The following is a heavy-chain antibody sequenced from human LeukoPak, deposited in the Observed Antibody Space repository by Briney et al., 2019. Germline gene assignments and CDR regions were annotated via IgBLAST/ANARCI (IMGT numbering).Heavy chain of an antibody. CDR2: IYTSGST. J-gene: IGHJ3*02. Sequence: SQTLPLTCTVSGGSISSGSYYWSWIRQPAGKGLEWIGRIYTSGSTNYNPSLKSRVTISVDTSKNQFSLKLSSVTAADTAVYYCASLVGARFIAFDIWGQGTMVTVSS. V-gene: IGHV4-61*02. CDR1: GGSISSGSYY. D-gene: IGHD1-26*01. CDR3: ASLVGARFIAFDI.